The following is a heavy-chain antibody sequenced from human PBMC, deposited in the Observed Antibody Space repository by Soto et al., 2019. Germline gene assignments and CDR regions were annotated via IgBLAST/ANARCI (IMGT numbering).Heavy chain of an antibody. Sequence: QVQLVQSGAEVKKPGASVKVSCKASGYTFTGYYMHWVRQAPGQGLEWMGWINPNSGGTNYAQKFQGRVNMTRDTSISTAYMELSRLRSDDTAVYYCATLGNYYGSGNAYYYGMDVWGQGTTVTVSS. D-gene: IGHD3-10*01. V-gene: IGHV1-2*02. CDR3: ATLGNYYGSGNAYYYGMDV. J-gene: IGHJ6*02. CDR2: INPNSGGT. CDR1: GYTFTGYY.